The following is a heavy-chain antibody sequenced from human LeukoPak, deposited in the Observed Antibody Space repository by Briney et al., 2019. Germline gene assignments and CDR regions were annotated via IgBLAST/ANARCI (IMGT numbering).Heavy chain of an antibody. CDR3: ARDRMYYYGSGSSENWFDP. Sequence: SETLSLTCTVSGGSITSYYWTWIRQPPGKGLEWIGYIYYTGSTNYNPSLKSRVTISVDTSKNQFSLKLSSVTAADTAVYYCARDRMYYYGSGSSENWFDPWGQGTLVTVSS. CDR2: IYYTGST. D-gene: IGHD3-10*01. V-gene: IGHV4-59*12. CDR1: GGSITSYY. J-gene: IGHJ5*02.